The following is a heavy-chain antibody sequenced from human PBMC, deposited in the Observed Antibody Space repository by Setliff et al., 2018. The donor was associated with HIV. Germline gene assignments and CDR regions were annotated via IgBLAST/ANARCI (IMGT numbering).Heavy chain of an antibody. Sequence: SETLSLTCTVSGGSITSYYWSWIRQTPGKRLEYIGYIYYNGGTNYNPSLKSRVTISLDTSKNQFSLSLRSVTAADTAVYFCAREAYFFASGTYYFDSWGQGTLVTVSS. V-gene: IGHV4-59*01. CDR3: AREAYFFASGTYYFDS. J-gene: IGHJ4*02. CDR2: IYYNGGT. D-gene: IGHD3-10*01. CDR1: GGSITSYY.